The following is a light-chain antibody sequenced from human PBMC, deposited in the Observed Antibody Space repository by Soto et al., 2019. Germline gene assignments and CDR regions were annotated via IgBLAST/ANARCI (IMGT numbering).Light chain of an antibody. CDR3: QQTKGFPLT. J-gene: IGKJ4*01. CDR2: AAS. Sequence: DIQVTQSPSSLSASEGDRFTITCRASQDINKYLAWYQQIPGKAPKLLIFAASTLQSGIPSRFSASGSGTDFTLTVGGLQPEDAATYYCQQTKGFPLTFGGGTKVDIK. CDR1: QDINKY. V-gene: IGKV1-12*01.